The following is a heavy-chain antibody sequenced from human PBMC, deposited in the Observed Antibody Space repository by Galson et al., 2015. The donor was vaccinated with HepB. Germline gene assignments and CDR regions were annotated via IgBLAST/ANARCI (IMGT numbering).Heavy chain of an antibody. CDR2: INHSGST. Sequence: SETLSLTCAVYGGSFSGYYWSWIRQPPGKGLEWIGEINHSGSTNYNPSLKSRVTISVDTSKNQFSLKLSSVTAAVTAVYYCARGQNSNLVDIVVVPAAMGPRRYYYYGMDVWGQGTTVTVSS. J-gene: IGHJ6*02. CDR3: ARGQNSNLVDIVVVPAAMGPRRYYYYGMDV. V-gene: IGHV4-34*01. D-gene: IGHD2-2*01. CDR1: GGSFSGYY.